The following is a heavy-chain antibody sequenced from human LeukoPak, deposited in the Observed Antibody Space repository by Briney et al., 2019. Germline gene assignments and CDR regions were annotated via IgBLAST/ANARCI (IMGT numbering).Heavy chain of an antibody. V-gene: IGHV3-33*01. Sequence: GGSLRLSCAASGFTFSSYGMHWVRQAPGKGLEWVAVIWYDGSNNYYADSVKGRFTISRDNFKNTLYLQMNSLRAEDTAVYYCARDRRWLQLGYYFDYWGQGTLVTVSS. CDR3: ARDRRWLQLGYYFDY. D-gene: IGHD5-24*01. CDR1: GFTFSSYG. CDR2: IWYDGSNN. J-gene: IGHJ4*02.